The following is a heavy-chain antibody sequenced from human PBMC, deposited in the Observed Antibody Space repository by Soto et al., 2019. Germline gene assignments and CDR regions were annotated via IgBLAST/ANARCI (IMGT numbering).Heavy chain of an antibody. Sequence: EVQLVESGGGLGKPGGSLRLSCAASGFTFSNYRMNWVRQAPGKGLEWVSSISSGSTYIYYADSLKGRFTISRDNAKNSLYLQMNSLRVEDTAVYYCVRDLRYCTGASCYPNFDYWGQGTRVTVSS. CDR2: ISSGSTYI. CDR3: VRDLRYCTGASCYPNFDY. D-gene: IGHD2-15*01. J-gene: IGHJ4*02. V-gene: IGHV3-21*01. CDR1: GFTFSNYR.